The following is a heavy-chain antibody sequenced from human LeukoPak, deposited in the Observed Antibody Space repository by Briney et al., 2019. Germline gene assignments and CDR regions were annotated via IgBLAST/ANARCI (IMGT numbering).Heavy chain of an antibody. CDR1: GFTFSSYE. CDR3: LRAYHPGGWFDP. Sequence: GGSLRLSCAASGFTFSSYEMNWVRQAPGKGLEWVSYISSSGSTIYYADSVKGRFTISRDNAKDSLYLQMNSLTAEDTAMYCCLRAYHPGGWFDPWGQGTLVTVSS. J-gene: IGHJ5*02. D-gene: IGHD2-21*01. V-gene: IGHV3-48*03. CDR2: ISSSGSTI.